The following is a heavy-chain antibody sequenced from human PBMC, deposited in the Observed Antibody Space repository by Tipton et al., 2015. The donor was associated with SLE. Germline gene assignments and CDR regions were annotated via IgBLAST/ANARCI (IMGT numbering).Heavy chain of an antibody. V-gene: IGHV4-61*02. J-gene: IGHJ3*02. CDR3: ASDWYSTGGAFDI. CDR1: GGSISSGSYY. D-gene: IGHD6-25*01. Sequence: TLSLTCTVSGGSISSGSYYWSWIRQPAGKGLEWIGRIYTSGSTNYNPSLKSRVTISVDTSKNQFSLKLSSVTAADTAVYYCASDWYSTGGAFDIWGQGTMVTVSS. CDR2: IYTSGST.